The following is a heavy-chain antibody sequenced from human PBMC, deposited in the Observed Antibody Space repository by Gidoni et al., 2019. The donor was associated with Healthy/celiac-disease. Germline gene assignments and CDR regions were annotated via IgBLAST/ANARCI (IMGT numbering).Heavy chain of an antibody. Sequence: QVQLQESGPGLVKPSQTLSLTCTVSGGSISSGSYYWSWIRQPAGKGLEWIGRIYTSGSTNYNPSLKSRVTISVDTSKNQFSLKLSSVTAADTAVYYCASYDSSGYYRFDYWGQGTLVTVSS. CDR2: IYTSGST. J-gene: IGHJ4*02. CDR3: ASYDSSGYYRFDY. CDR1: GGSISSGSYY. V-gene: IGHV4-61*02. D-gene: IGHD3-22*01.